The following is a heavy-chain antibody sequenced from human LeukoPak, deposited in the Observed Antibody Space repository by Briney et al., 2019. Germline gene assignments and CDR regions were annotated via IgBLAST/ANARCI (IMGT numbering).Heavy chain of an antibody. V-gene: IGHV4-61*02. D-gene: IGHD2-2*01. CDR3: ASGHCSSTSCLDY. Sequence: SQTLSLTCTVSGGSISSGSYHWSWIRQPAGKGLEWIGRIDTSGSSNYNPSLKSRVTMSVDTSKNQFSLRLSSVTAADTAVYYCASGHCSSTSCLDYWGQGTLVTVSS. CDR1: GGSISSGSYH. CDR2: IDTSGSS. J-gene: IGHJ4*02.